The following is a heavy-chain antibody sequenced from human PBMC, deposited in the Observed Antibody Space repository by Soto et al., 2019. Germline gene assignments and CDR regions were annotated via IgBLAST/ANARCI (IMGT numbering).Heavy chain of an antibody. J-gene: IGHJ6*02. D-gene: IGHD3-16*01. CDR1: GFPVSAFA. Sequence: GFLGLSCATAGFPVSAFAMNWVPHAPGKGLEWVSGIGGSGASIYYADSVKGRFTISRDNSKNTVYLQMNSLRAEDTAVYYCAREGFRRVMSYYGMDVWGQGTTVTVSS. CDR3: AREGFRRVMSYYGMDV. CDR2: IGGSGASI. V-gene: IGHV3-23*01.